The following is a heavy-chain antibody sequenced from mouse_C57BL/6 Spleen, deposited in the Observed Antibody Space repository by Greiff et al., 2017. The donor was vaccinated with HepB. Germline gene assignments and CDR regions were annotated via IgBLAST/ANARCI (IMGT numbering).Heavy chain of an antibody. D-gene: IGHD1-1*01. J-gene: IGHJ1*03. CDR3: ARRGITTRYFDV. V-gene: IGHV1-54*01. Sequence: QVQLQQSGAELVRPGTSVKVSCKASGYAFTNYLIEWVKQRPGQGLEWIGVINPGSGGTNYNEKFKGMATLTADKSSSTAYMQLSSLTSEDSAVYFCARRGITTRYFDVWGTGTTVTVSS. CDR2: INPGSGGT. CDR1: GYAFTNYL.